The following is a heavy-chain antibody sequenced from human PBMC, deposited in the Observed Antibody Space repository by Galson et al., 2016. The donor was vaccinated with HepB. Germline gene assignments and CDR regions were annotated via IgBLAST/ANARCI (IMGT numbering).Heavy chain of an antibody. CDR1: GFTFNIFS. Sequence: SLRLSCAASGFTFNIFSMNWVRQAPGKGLEWVSYIRDTRTIYHADSVKGRFTVSRDDAENSLYLQMNSQRDEDTAVYYCVRDYNFAFDIWGQGTMVTVSS. CDR2: IRDTRTI. CDR3: VRDYNFAFDI. D-gene: IGHD5-24*01. V-gene: IGHV3-48*02. J-gene: IGHJ3*02.